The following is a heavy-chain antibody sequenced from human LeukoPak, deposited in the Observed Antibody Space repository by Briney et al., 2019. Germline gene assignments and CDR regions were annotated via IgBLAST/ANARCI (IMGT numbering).Heavy chain of an antibody. CDR1: GASISSGY. D-gene: IGHD6-6*01. J-gene: IGHJ5*01. CDR3: ARGLGPIAMLDS. CDR2: IHYTGTT. V-gene: IGHV4-59*01. Sequence: SETLSLTCTVSGASISSGYWSWIRQPPGMGLEWIGDIHYTGTTNYNPSLKSRVTISVDTSKTQFSLKVNSVTAADTAVFYCARGLGPIAMLDSWGQGILVTVSS.